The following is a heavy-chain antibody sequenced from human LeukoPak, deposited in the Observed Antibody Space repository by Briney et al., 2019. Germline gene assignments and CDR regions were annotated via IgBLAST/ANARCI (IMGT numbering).Heavy chain of an antibody. V-gene: IGHV5-51*01. CDR1: GYSFTSYW. J-gene: IGHJ4*02. Sequence: GESLKISCKGSGYSFTSYWIGWVRQMPGKGLEWMGIIYPGDSDTRYSPSFQGQVTISADKSISTAYLQWSSLKASDTAMYYCARGAWQQLVGSYFDYWGQGTLVTVSS. CDR3: ARGAWQQLVGSYFDY. CDR2: IYPGDSDT. D-gene: IGHD6-13*01.